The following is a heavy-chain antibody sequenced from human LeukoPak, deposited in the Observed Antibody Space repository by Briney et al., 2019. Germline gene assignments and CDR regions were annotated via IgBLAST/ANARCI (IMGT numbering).Heavy chain of an antibody. J-gene: IGHJ5*02. CDR1: GFPCSNYA. CDR2: ISGSGGST. CDR3: AKGGMVRRDYDR. Sequence: GGSLRLACAASGFPCSNYALSWVRQAPGKGLEWVSGISGSGGSTYYADSVKGRFTISRDNSKNTLYLRVNTLRGEDTAVYYCAKGGMVRRDYDRWGHGTLVTVSS. V-gene: IGHV3-23*01. D-gene: IGHD3-10*01.